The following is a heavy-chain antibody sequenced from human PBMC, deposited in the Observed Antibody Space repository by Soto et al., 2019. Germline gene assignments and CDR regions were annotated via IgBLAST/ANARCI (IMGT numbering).Heavy chain of an antibody. Sequence: GASVKVSCKASGYTFTSYAMHWVRQAPGQRLEWMGWINAGNGNTKCSQKFQGRVTITRDTSASTAYMELSSLRSEDTAVYYCARVQPRHYYYGMDVWGQGTTVTVSS. CDR1: GYTFTSYA. CDR2: INAGNGNT. V-gene: IGHV1-3*01. D-gene: IGHD6-13*01. J-gene: IGHJ6*02. CDR3: ARVQPRHYYYGMDV.